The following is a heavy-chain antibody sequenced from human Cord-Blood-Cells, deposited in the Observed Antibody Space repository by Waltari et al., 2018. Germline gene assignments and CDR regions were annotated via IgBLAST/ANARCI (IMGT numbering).Heavy chain of an antibody. D-gene: IGHD1-26*01. J-gene: IGHJ3*02. CDR3: ARVRVGATRAFDI. V-gene: IGHV6-1*01. CDR1: GDRVSSNSAA. Sequence: QVQLQQSGPGLVKPSQTLSLTCAISGDRVSSNSAAWNWVRQSPSRGLEWLGRTYYRSKWYNDYAVTVKRRITINPDPSKNQFSLQLSSVTPEDTAVYYCARVRVGATRAFDIWGQGTMVTVSS. CDR2: TYYRSKWYN.